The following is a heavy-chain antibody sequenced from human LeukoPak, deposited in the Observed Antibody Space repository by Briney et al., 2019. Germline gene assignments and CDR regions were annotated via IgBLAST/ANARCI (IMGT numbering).Heavy chain of an antibody. CDR2: INHSGST. Sequence: TPSETLSLTCAVFGGSFSGYYWSCIRQTPGKGLEWIGEINHSGSTHYSPSLKSRVTISADTSKNQFSLKLTSVTAADAAVYYCARPKGDNGDYLDAFDIWGQGTMVTVSS. V-gene: IGHV4-34*01. J-gene: IGHJ3*02. CDR3: ARPKGDNGDYLDAFDI. D-gene: IGHD4-17*01. CDR1: GGSFSGYY.